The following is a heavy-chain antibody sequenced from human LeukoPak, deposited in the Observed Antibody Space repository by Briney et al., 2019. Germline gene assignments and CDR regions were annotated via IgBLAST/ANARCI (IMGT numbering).Heavy chain of an antibody. V-gene: IGHV4-59*01. Sequence: PSETLSLTCTVSGGSISTYCWSWIRQPPGKGLEWSGYIFYSGSTNYNPSLKSRVTISVDTSKNQFSLKLSSVTAADTAVYYCARGLGNDGIFDYWGQGTLVTVSS. CDR2: IFYSGST. D-gene: IGHD1-1*01. J-gene: IGHJ4*02. CDR1: GGSISTYC. CDR3: ARGLGNDGIFDY.